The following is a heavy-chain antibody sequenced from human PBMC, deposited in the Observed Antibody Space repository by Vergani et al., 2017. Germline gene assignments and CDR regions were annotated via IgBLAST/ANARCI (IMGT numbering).Heavy chain of an antibody. D-gene: IGHD3-10*01. Sequence: QVQLVESGGGVVQPGRSLRLSCAASGFTFSSYAMHWVRQAPGKGLEWVAVISYDGSNKYYADSVKGRFTISGDNSKNTLYLQMNSLRAEDTAVYYCAREGPGYGSGSYYSPTYFYYYYGMDVWGQGTTVTVSS. CDR1: GFTFSSYA. J-gene: IGHJ6*02. CDR2: ISYDGSNK. CDR3: AREGPGYGSGSYYSPTYFYYYYGMDV. V-gene: IGHV3-30-3*01.